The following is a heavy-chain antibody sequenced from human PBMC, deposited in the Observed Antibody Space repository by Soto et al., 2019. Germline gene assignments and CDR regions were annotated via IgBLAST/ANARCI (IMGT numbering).Heavy chain of an antibody. J-gene: IGHJ5*02. CDR3: ARADGSGYYPNWFDP. Sequence: SETLSLTCTVSGGSISSGGYYWSWIRQHPGKGLEWIGYIYYSGSTYYNPSLKSRVTISVDTSKNQFSLKLSSVTAADTAVYYCARADGSGYYPNWFDPWGQGTLVTVYS. D-gene: IGHD3-22*01. V-gene: IGHV4-31*03. CDR1: GGSISSGGYY. CDR2: IYYSGST.